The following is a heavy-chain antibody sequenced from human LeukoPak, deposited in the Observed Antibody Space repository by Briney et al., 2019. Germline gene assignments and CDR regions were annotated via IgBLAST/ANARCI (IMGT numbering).Heavy chain of an antibody. V-gene: IGHV3-64D*09. CDR2: VSSNVYST. CDR3: VKDSKSSGWYVPPNFDY. D-gene: IGHD6-19*01. J-gene: IGHJ4*02. CDR1: GFTFSTYA. Sequence: QAGRSLRLSCSASGFTFSTYAMHWVRQAPGKGLEYVSSVSSNVYSTHYADSVKGRFAISRDNSKNTLYLQMSSLRTEDTAVYYCVKDSKSSGWYVPPNFDYWGQGTLVTVSS.